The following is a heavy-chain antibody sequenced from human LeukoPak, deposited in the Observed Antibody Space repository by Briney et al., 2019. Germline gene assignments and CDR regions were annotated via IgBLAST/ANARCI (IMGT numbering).Heavy chain of an antibody. J-gene: IGHJ5*02. D-gene: IGHD3-10*01. CDR1: GRSISSGDYY. CDR3: ARHVGFITMVRGVINNNWFDP. CDR2: ISSSGST. V-gene: IGHV4-61*02. Sequence: SETLSLTCTVSGRSISSGDYYWSWIRQPAGKGLEWIGRISSSGSTNYNPSLKSRVTISVDTSKNQFSLKLSSVTAADTAVYYCARHVGFITMVRGVINNNWFDPWGQGTLVNVSS.